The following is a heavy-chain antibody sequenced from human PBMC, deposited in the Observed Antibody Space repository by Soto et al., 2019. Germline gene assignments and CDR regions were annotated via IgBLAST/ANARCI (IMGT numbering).Heavy chain of an antibody. CDR2: IYSGGST. J-gene: IGHJ6*02. CDR3: ARACSSGWTYYYYYYGMDV. Sequence: PGGSLRLSCAASGFTVSSNYMSWVRQAPGKGLEWVSVIYSGGSTYYADSVKGRFTISRDNSKNTLYLQMNSLRAEDTAVYYCARACSSGWTYYYYYYGMDVWGQGTTVTVSS. D-gene: IGHD6-19*01. V-gene: IGHV3-66*01. CDR1: GFTVSSNY.